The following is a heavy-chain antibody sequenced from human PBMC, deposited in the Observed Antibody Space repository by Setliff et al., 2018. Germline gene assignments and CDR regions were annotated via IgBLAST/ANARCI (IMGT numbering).Heavy chain of an antibody. CDR2: IFSNDEK. J-gene: IGHJ3*02. CDR1: GFSLSNARMG. V-gene: IGHV2-26*01. D-gene: IGHD3-22*01. Sequence: TVSGFSLSNARMGVSWIRQPPGKALEWLAHIFSNDEKSYSTSLKSRLTISKDTSKSQVVLTMTNMDPVDTATYYCARMDYYDSSGYYQDAFDIWGQGTMVTVSS. CDR3: ARMDYYDSSGYYQDAFDI.